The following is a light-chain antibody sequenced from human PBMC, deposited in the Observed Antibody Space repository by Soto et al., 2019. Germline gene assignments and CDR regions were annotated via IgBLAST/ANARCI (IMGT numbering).Light chain of an antibody. J-gene: IGKJ1*01. V-gene: IGKV3-15*01. CDR2: GAS. Sequence: EIVMTQSSATLSVSPGERATLSCRASQSVSSNLAWYQQKPGQAPRLLIYGASTRATGIPARFSGSGSGTEFTLTISSLQSEDFAVYYCQHYNNWPPWTFDQGTKVEIK. CDR3: QHYNNWPPWT. CDR1: QSVSSN.